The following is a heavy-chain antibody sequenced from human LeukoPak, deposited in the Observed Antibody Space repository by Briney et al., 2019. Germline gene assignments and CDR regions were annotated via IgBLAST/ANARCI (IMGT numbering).Heavy chain of an antibody. Sequence: VGSLRLSCAASGFTFSSYWMSWVRQAPGKGLEWVGRIKSKTDGGTTDYAAPVKGRFTISRDDSKNTLYLQMNSLKTEDTAVYYCTAVFSSGSYRFDYWGQGTLVTVSS. D-gene: IGHD1-26*01. CDR1: GFTFSSYW. J-gene: IGHJ4*02. V-gene: IGHV3-15*01. CDR3: TAVFSSGSYRFDY. CDR2: IKSKTDGGTT.